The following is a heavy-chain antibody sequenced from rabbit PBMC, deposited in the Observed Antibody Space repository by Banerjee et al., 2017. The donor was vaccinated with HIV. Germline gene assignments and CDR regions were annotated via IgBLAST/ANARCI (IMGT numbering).Heavy chain of an antibody. Sequence: QEQLEESGGDLVKPGRSLTLTCTASGFSVSDRYVMCWVRQAPGKGLEWIACIYGGSRGSTYYARWAKGRLTISKTSWTTVTLQMTSLTAADTATYFCARSPTSDSPLWGPGTLVTVS. CDR3: ARSPTSDSPL. D-gene: IGHD1-1*01. V-gene: IGHV1S45*01. CDR2: IYGGSRGST. J-gene: IGHJ6*01. CDR1: GFSVSDRYV.